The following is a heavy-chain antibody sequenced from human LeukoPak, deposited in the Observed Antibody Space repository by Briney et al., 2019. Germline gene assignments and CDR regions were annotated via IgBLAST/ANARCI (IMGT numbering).Heavy chain of an antibody. V-gene: IGHV3-30-3*02. Sequence: PGGSLRLSCAASGFTFSSYAMHWVRQAPGKGLEWVAVISYDGSNKYYADSVKGRFTISRDNSKNTLFLQMNSLRAEDTAVYYCAEGYYEVHDAFDIWGQGTMVTVSS. CDR1: GFTFSSYA. J-gene: IGHJ3*02. CDR3: AEGYYEVHDAFDI. CDR2: ISYDGSNK. D-gene: IGHD3-22*01.